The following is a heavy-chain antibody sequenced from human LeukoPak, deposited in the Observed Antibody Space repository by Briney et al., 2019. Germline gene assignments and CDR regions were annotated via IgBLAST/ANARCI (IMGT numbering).Heavy chain of an antibody. V-gene: IGHV3-73*01. D-gene: IGHD1-26*01. Sequence: QPGGSLRLSCAASGFTFSGSAMHWVRQASGKGLEWVGRIRSKANSYATAYAASVKGRFTISRDDSKNTAYLQMNSLKTEDTAVYYCTGHRSGSSSTNWFDPWGQGTLVTVSS. CDR1: GFTFSGSA. CDR2: IRSKANSYAT. CDR3: TGHRSGSSSTNWFDP. J-gene: IGHJ5*02.